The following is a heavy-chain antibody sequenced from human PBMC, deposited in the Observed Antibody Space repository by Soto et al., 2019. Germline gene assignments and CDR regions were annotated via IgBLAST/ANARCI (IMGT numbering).Heavy chain of an antibody. CDR2: IIPIFGTA. CDR3: ARGRGLKRGRFLEWLCNFDY. Sequence: SVKVSCKASGGTFSSYAISWVRQAPGQGLEWMGGIIPIFGTANYAQKFQGRVTITADESTSTAYMELSSLRSEDTAVYYCARGRGLKRGRFLEWLCNFDYWGQGTLVTVSS. D-gene: IGHD3-3*01. J-gene: IGHJ4*02. V-gene: IGHV1-69*13. CDR1: GGTFSSYA.